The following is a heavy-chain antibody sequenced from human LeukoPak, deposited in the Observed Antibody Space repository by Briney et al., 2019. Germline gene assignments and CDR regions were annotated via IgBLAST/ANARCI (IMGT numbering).Heavy chain of an antibody. CDR1: GFTFSSYA. J-gene: IGHJ4*02. D-gene: IGHD3-22*01. CDR3: AKAVDGRGYYFERGADF. V-gene: IGHV3-23*01. CDR2: ISGNGAHS. Sequence: GGSLRLSCAASGFTFSSYAMHWVRQAPGKGLEWVSSISGNGAHSYYADSVKGRFTISRDFSRNAVYLQMSSLGVEDTAEYYCAKAVDGRGYYFERGADFWGQGTMVTVSS.